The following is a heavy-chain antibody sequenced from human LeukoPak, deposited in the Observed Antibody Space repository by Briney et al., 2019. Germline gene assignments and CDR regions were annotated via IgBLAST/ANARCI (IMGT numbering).Heavy chain of an antibody. J-gene: IGHJ4*02. Sequence: GGSLRLSCAASGFTFSSYRMHWVRQAPGKGLVWVSRINSDGSTTNYADSVKGRFTISRDNTKNTLYLQMNSLRAEDTAMYYCATSRTFDYWGQGTLVTVSS. CDR1: GFTFSSYR. CDR2: INSDGSTT. CDR3: ATSRTFDY. V-gene: IGHV3-74*01. D-gene: IGHD1-1*01.